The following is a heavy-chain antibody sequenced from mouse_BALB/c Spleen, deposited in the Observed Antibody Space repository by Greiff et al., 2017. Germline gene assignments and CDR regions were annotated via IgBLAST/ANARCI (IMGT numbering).Heavy chain of an antibody. V-gene: IGHV5-12-1*01. Sequence: EVQLVESGGGLVKPGGSLKLSCAASGFAFSSYDMSWVRQTPEKRLEWVAYISSGGGSTYYPDTVKGRFTISRDNAKNTLYLQMSSLKSEDTAMYYCARRGGDGSFAYWGQGTLVTVSA. CDR3: ARRGGDGSFAY. CDR1: GFAFSSYD. J-gene: IGHJ3*01. CDR2: ISSGGGST.